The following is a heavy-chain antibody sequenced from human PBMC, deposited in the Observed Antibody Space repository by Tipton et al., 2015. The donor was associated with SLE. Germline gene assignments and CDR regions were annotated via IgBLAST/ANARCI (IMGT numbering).Heavy chain of an antibody. J-gene: IGHJ4*02. CDR1: GYSISSGYY. V-gene: IGHV4-38-2*02. Sequence: LRLSCTVPGYSISSGYYWGWIRQPPGKGLEWIGSIYHSGSTYYNPSLKSRVTISVDTSKNQFSLKLSSVTAADTAVYYCARAGRAWNLFDYWGQGTLVTVSS. CDR2: IYHSGST. CDR3: ARAGRAWNLFDY. D-gene: IGHD1-1*01.